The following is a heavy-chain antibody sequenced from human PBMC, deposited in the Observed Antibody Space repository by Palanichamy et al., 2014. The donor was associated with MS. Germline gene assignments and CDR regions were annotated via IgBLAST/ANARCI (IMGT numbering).Heavy chain of an antibody. Sequence: QVQLQESGPGLVKPSQTLSLTCTVSGGSINRGGYYWSWIRQHPGKGLEWIGYIFYSGNTYYNPSLKSRVTISIDTSRTQFSLKLTSVTAADTAVYYCARDNGPHNFDSSTPHYYYGVDVWGQGTTVTVSS. D-gene: IGHD3-22*01. CDR3: ARDNGPHNFDSSTPHYYYGVDV. V-gene: IGHV4-31*03. CDR1: GGSINRGGYY. CDR2: IFYSGNT. J-gene: IGHJ6*02.